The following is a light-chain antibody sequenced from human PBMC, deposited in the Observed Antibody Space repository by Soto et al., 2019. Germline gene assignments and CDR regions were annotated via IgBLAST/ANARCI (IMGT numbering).Light chain of an antibody. CDR3: SSSTSGSTPFV. V-gene: IGLV2-14*01. CDR2: EVS. Sequence: QSALTQPASVSGSPGQSITISCTGTSSDIGGSNSVSWCQQHPGKAPKLMISEVSNRPSGVSNRFSGSKSGNTASLTISGLQAEDEADYYCSSSTSGSTPFVFGAGTNVTVL. CDR1: SSDIGGSNS. J-gene: IGLJ1*01.